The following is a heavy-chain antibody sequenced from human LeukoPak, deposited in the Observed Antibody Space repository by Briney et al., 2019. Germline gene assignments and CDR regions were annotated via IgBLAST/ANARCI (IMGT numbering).Heavy chain of an antibody. CDR2: IKGDGSNT. V-gene: IGHV3-74*01. Sequence: GGSLRLSCAASGFTFSNAWMHWVRQAPGKGLVWVSRIKGDGSNTNYADSVKGRFTISRDNAKNTLYLQMNSLGDEDTAVYYCARELPFDYWGQGTLVTVSS. D-gene: IGHD2-15*01. J-gene: IGHJ4*02. CDR3: ARELPFDY. CDR1: GFTFSNAW.